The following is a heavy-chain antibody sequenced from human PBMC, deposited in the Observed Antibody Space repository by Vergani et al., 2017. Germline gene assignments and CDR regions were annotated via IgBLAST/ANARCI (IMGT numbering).Heavy chain of an antibody. J-gene: IGHJ4*01. V-gene: IGHV1-2*02. Sequence: QVQLVQSGAEVKKPGASVRVSCKASGYTFTAYFIHWVRQAPGQGLEWMGLINPNTGDTNYALRFQGRVTMTRDPSISTAYMELSSLRADDTAMYYCMSHSVSGVYCGGYCYYWGHGTLLTVSS. CDR2: INPNTGDT. CDR1: GYTFTAYF. D-gene: IGHD2-21*01. CDR3: MSHSVSGVYCGGYCYY.